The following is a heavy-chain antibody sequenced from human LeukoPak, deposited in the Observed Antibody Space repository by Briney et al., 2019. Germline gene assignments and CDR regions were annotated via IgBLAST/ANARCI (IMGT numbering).Heavy chain of an antibody. CDR1: GYTFTGYY. CDR2: INPNSGGT. J-gene: IGHJ4*02. V-gene: IGHV1-2*02. CDR3: ARAPEQWLVYYFDY. Sequence: GASVKVSCKSSGYTFTGYYMHWVRQAPGQGLEWMGWINPNSGGTNYAQKFQGRVTMTRDTSISTAYMELSRLRSDDTAVYYCARAPEQWLVYYFDYWGQGTLVTVSS. D-gene: IGHD6-19*01.